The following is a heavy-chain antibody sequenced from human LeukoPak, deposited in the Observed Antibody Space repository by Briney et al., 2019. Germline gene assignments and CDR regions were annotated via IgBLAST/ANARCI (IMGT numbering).Heavy chain of an antibody. Sequence: ATVKVSCKASGYTFSGYNMHWVRQAPGQGLEWMGRVISHSGGTNYAPRFQGRVTMTRDTSTSTAYMELSRLKSDDTAVYYCARTAARRFDCWGQGTLVTVTS. J-gene: IGHJ4*02. D-gene: IGHD6-6*01. V-gene: IGHV1-2*06. CDR1: GYTFSGYN. CDR3: ARTAARRFDC. CDR2: VISHSGGT.